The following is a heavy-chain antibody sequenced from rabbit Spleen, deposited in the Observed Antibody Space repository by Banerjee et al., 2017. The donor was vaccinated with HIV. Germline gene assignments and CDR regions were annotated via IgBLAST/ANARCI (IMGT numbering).Heavy chain of an antibody. CDR1: GITLSSSDH. J-gene: IGHJ3*01. D-gene: IGHD2-1*01. V-gene: IGHV1S45*01. CDR2: IYPVNNDPT. CDR3: ARWNNYYDLNL. Sequence: QEQLVESGGGLVQPEGSLTLTCKASGITLSSSDHMCWVRQAPGKGLEWISCIYPVNNDPTWYASWAKGRFTVSKTSSTMVTLQMTSLTAADTATYFCARWNNYYDLNLWGQGTLVTVS.